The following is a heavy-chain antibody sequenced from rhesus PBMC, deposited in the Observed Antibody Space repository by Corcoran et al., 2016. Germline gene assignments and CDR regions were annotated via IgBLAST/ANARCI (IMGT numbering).Heavy chain of an antibody. CDR3: ASGITMIVVFDY. J-gene: IGHJ4*01. CDR2: IYGSGGST. CDR1: GGSISSSNW. V-gene: IGHV4-93*02. D-gene: IGHD3-28*01. Sequence: QVQLQESGPAVVKPSETLSLTCAVSGGSISSSNWWSWIRQSPGKGLDGIGGIYGSGGSTEYTPPLRSRVTISIDTSKTQFSLKLSAVTAADPAVYYCASGITMIVVFDYWGQGVLVTVSS.